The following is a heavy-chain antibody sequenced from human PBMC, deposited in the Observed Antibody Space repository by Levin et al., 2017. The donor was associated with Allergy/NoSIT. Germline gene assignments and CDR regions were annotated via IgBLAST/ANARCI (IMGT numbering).Heavy chain of an antibody. Sequence: PGGSLRLSCAASGFTVSSNYMSWVRQAPGKGLEWVSVIYSGGSTYYADSVKGRFTISRDNSKNTLYLQVNSLRAEDTAVYYCARLSSTSNHALYFNYWGQGTLVTVSS. CDR2: IYSGGST. D-gene: IGHD2-2*01. CDR1: GFTVSSNY. CDR3: ARLSSTSNHALYFNY. J-gene: IGHJ4*02. V-gene: IGHV3-53*01.